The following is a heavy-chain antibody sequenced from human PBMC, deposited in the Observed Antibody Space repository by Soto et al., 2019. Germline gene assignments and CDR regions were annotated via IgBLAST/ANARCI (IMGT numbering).Heavy chain of an antibody. V-gene: IGHV3-53*01. J-gene: IGHJ6*02. D-gene: IGHD1-26*01. CDR1: GFTVSSNY. CDR3: ARSGGSYMSDYYYGMDV. Sequence: VGSLRLSGAASGFTVSSNYMSWVRQAPGKGLEWVSVIYSGGSTYYADSVKGRFTISRDNSKNTLYLQMNSLRAEDTAVYYCARSGGSYMSDYYYGMDVWGQGTTVTVSS. CDR2: IYSGGST.